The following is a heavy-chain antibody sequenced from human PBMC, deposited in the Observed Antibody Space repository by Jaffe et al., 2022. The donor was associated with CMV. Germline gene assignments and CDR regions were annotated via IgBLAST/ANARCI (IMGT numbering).Heavy chain of an antibody. D-gene: IGHD3-22*01. CDR3: TRGYYYDTSGYRPLFDF. Sequence: QVQLVESGGGVVPPGRSLRLSCKASGFDFSNYGIHWVRQAPGKGLEWVAVIWYDGSNKYYADSVKGRFTISRDNAKNSLYLQMNSLRAEDTAVYYCTRGYYYDTSGYRPLFDFWGQGKLVTVSS. CDR2: IWYDGSNK. J-gene: IGHJ5*01. V-gene: IGHV3-33*08. CDR1: GFDFSNYG.